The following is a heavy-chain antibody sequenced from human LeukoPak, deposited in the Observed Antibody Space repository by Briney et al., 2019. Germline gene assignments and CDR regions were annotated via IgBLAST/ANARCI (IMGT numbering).Heavy chain of an antibody. V-gene: IGHV4-59*01. CDR3: ARVVAQGAFDI. J-gene: IGHJ3*02. D-gene: IGHD2-15*01. CDR2: IYYSGGT. CDR1: GGYISSNY. Sequence: SETLSLTCSVSGGYISSNYWSWIRQPPGKGLEWIGYIYYSGGTNYNPSLRSRVTMSVDTSNNQFSLKLRSVTAADTAVYYCARVVAQGAFDIWGQGTMVTVSS.